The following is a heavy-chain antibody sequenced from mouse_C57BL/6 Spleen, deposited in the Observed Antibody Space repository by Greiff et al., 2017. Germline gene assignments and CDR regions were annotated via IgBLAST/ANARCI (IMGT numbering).Heavy chain of an antibody. D-gene: IGHD4-1*01. J-gene: IGHJ2*01. CDR2: INYDGSST. CDR3: ARGTLGYFDY. V-gene: IGHV5-16*01. CDR1: GFTFSDYY. Sequence: EVKLVESEGGLVQPGSSMKLSCTASGFTFSDYYMAWVRQVPEKGLEWVANINYDGSSTYYLDSLKSRFIISRDNAKNILYLQMSSLKSEDTATYYCARGTLGYFDYWGQGTTLTVSS.